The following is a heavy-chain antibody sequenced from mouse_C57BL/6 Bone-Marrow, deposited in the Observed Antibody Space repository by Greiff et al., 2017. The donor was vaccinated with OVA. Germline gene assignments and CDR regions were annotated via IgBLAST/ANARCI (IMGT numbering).Heavy chain of an antibody. CDR2: IWSGGST. CDR1: GFSLTSYG. J-gene: IGHJ4*01. CDR3: ARNWSYDYDGYYYAMDY. Sequence: QVQLKQSGPGLVQPSQSLSITCTVSGFSLTSYGVHWVRQSPGKGLEWLGVIWSGGSTDYNAAFISRLSISKDNSKSQVVFKMNSLQADDTAIYYCARNWSYDYDGYYYAMDYWGQGTSVTVSS. V-gene: IGHV2-2*01. D-gene: IGHD2-4*01.